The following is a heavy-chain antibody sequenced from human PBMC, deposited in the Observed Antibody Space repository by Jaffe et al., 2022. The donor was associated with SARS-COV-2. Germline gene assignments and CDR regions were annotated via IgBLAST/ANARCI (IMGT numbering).Heavy chain of an antibody. J-gene: IGHJ6*02. CDR2: INPSGGST. D-gene: IGHD6-6*01. CDR1: GYTFTSYY. Sequence: QVQLVQSGAEVKKPGASVKVSCKASGYTFTSYYMHWVRQAPGQGLEWMGIINPSGGSTSYAQKFQGRVTMTRDTSTSTVYMELSSLRSEDTAVYYCARGRSSSPPPNNYYYGMDVWGQGTTVTVSS. CDR3: ARGRSSSPPPNNYYYGMDV. V-gene: IGHV1-46*01.